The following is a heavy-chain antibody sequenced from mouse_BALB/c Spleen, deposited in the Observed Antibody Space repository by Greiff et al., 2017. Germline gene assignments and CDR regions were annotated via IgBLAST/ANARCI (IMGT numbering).Heavy chain of an antibody. J-gene: IGHJ4*01. V-gene: IGHV3-8*02. CDR2: ISYSGST. CDR1: GDSITSGY. CDR3: ARLDPRDYAMDY. Sequence: EVMLVESGPSLVKPSQTLSLTCSVTGDSITSGYWNWIRKFPGNKLEYMGYISYSGSTYYNPSLKSRISITRDTSKNQYYLQLNSVTTEDTATYYCARLDPRDYAMDYWGQGTSVTVSS.